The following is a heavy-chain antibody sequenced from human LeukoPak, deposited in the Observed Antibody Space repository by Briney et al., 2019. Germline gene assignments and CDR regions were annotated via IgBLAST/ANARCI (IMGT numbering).Heavy chain of an antibody. J-gene: IGHJ4*02. D-gene: IGHD3-16*01. CDR2: IYHSGST. CDR3: ARDPGGYFDY. V-gene: IGHV4-59*12. Sequence: SETLSLTCTVSGGSISSYYWSWIRQPPGKGLEWIGYIYHSGSTYYNPSLKSRVTISVDRSKNHFSLRLSSVTAADTAVYYCARDPGGYFDYWGQGTLVTVSS. CDR1: GGSISSYY.